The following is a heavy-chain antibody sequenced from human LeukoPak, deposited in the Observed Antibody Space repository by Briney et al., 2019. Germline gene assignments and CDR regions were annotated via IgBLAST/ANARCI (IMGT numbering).Heavy chain of an antibody. V-gene: IGHV1-18*01. CDR1: GYTFTSYG. J-gene: IGHJ6*03. D-gene: IGHD5-12*01. Sequence: GASVKVSCKASGYTFTSYGISWVRQAPGQGLEWMGWISAYNGNTNYAQKLQGRVTMTTDTSTSTAYMELRSLRSDDTAVYYCARIPGRLRADYYYYYYMDVWGKGTTVTVSS. CDR2: ISAYNGNT. CDR3: ARIPGRLRADYYYYYYMDV.